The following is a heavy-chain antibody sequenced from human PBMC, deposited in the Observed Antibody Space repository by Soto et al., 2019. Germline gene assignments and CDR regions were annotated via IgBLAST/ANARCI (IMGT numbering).Heavy chain of an antibody. CDR3: AGISSPAIRYYDDMDV. J-gene: IGHJ6*02. D-gene: IGHD3-3*02. CDR2: IIPIFGTA. V-gene: IGHV1-69*01. CDR1: GGTFSSYA. Sequence: QVQLVQSGAEVKKPGSSVKVSCKASGGTFSSYAISWVRQAPGQGLEWMGGIIPIFGTANYAQKFQGRGTITADESTSTACMELSSLRSEDTAVYYCAGISSPAIRYYDDMDVWGQGTTVTVSS.